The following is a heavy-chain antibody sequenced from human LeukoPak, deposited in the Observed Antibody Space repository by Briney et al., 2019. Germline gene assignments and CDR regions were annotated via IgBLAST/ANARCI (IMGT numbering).Heavy chain of an antibody. CDR3: ARTDYGDYWFDP. CDR2: IYSSGTT. Sequence: SETLSLTCTVSGGTISDYFWNRIRQPPGKGLEWIGHIYSSGTTNYNPSLMSRVTISLDTSKNQFSLKLTSVTAADTAVYYCARTDYGDYWFDPWGQGTLVTASS. J-gene: IGHJ5*02. CDR1: GGTISDYF. D-gene: IGHD4-17*01. V-gene: IGHV4-59*01.